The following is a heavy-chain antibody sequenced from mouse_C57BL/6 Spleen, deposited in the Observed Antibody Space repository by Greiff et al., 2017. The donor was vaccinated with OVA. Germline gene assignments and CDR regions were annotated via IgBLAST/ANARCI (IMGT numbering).Heavy chain of an antibody. V-gene: IGHV1-55*01. CDR3: ARYYYGNYGWFAY. D-gene: IGHD2-1*01. CDR1: GYTFTSYW. Sequence: QVQLKQPGAELVKPGASVKMSCKASGYTFTSYWITWVKQRPGQGLEWIGDIYPGSGSTNYNEKFKSKATLTVDTSSSTAYMQLSSLTSEDSAVYYCARYYYGNYGWFAYWGQGTLVTVSA. CDR2: IYPGSGST. J-gene: IGHJ3*01.